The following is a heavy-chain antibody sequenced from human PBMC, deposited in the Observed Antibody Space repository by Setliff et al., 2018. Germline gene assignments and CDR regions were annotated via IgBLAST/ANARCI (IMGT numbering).Heavy chain of an antibody. V-gene: IGHV1-69*05. CDR1: GGTFSSYA. CDR2: IIPIFGTA. CDR3: ARAHYGSGSYGALQV. D-gene: IGHD3-10*01. Sequence: SVKVSCKASGGTFSSYAISWVRQAPGQGLEWMGGIIPIFGTANYAQKFQGRVTITTDESTSTAYMELSSLRSVDTGTYYCARAHYGSGSYGALQVWGQGTLVTVSS. J-gene: IGHJ3*01.